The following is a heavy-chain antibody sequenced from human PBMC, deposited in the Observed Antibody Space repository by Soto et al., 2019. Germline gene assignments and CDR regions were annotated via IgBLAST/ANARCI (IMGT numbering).Heavy chain of an antibody. Sequence: SETLSLTCTVSGGSISSYYWSWIRQPPGKGLGWIAYIYYSGSTNYNPSLRSRVTISFDTSKTQFSLKLTSVTAADTAVYYCARSPSTFDGNWFDPWGQGILVTVSS. D-gene: IGHD1-1*01. J-gene: IGHJ5*02. CDR1: GGSISSYY. CDR3: ARSPSTFDGNWFDP. V-gene: IGHV4-59*01. CDR2: IYYSGST.